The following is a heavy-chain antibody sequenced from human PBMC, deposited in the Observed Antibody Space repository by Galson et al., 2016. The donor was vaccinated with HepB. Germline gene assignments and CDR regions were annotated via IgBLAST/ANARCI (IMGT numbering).Heavy chain of an antibody. CDR3: ARSYSSGWPSFGY. Sequence: SLRLSCAASGFTSSSYAMSWVRQAPGRGLEWVSAISGRGDITHGADSAKGRFTISRDNTKNTLFMQMTSLRAEDTAVYYCARSYSSGWPSFGYWGQGTLVTVSS. CDR2: ISGRGDIT. CDR1: GFTSSSYA. J-gene: IGHJ4*02. D-gene: IGHD6-19*01. V-gene: IGHV3-23*01.